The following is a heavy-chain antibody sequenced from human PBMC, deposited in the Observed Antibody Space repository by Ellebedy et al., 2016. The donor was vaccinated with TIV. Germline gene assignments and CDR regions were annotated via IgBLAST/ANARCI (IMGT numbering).Heavy chain of an antibody. J-gene: IGHJ6*02. V-gene: IGHV1-69*06. CDR2: IIPIFGTA. CDR3: VKDSYVTDV. Sequence: SVKVSCXASGGTFSSYAISWVRQAPGQGLEWMGGIIPIFGTANYAQKFQGRVTITADKSTSTAYMELSSLRAEDTAVYYCVKDSYVTDVWGQGTTVTVSS. CDR1: GGTFSSYA.